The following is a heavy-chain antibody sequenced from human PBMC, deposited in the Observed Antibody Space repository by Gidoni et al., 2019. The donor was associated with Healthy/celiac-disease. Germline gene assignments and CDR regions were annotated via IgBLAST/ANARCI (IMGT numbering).Heavy chain of an antibody. CDR3: TRVLIATIFQADY. D-gene: IGHD3-9*01. Sequence: EVQLVESGGGLVQPGRSLRLSCTASGFTFGDYAMSWFRQAPGKGLEWVGFIRSKAYGGTTEYAASVKGRFTISRDDSKSIAYLQMNSLKTEDTAVYYCTRVLIATIFQADYWGQGTLVTVSS. J-gene: IGHJ4*02. CDR2: IRSKAYGGTT. CDR1: GFTFGDYA. V-gene: IGHV3-49*03.